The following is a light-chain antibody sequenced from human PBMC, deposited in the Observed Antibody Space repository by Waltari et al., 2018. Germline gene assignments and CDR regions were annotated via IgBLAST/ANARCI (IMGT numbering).Light chain of an antibody. J-gene: IGLJ2*01. CDR2: ENK. CDR3: QSYDASNHVL. CDR1: SGRIASNH. Sequence: NVILAQPLSVSESPGRTVIISCTRSSGRIASNHVQWSLLRPGSAPTTVIYENKLRPSGVPDRFSGSIDTSSNSASLTISGLRTEDEGDYYCQSYDASNHVLFGGGTKLTVL. V-gene: IGLV6-57*04.